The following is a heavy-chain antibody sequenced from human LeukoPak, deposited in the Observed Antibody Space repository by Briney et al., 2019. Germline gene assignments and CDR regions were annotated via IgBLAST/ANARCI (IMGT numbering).Heavy chain of an antibody. CDR1: GYTFTSYG. CDR3: AIMELKVVTPMSDY. J-gene: IGHJ4*02. CDR2: ISAYNGNT. D-gene: IGHD4-23*01. Sequence: ASVKVSCKAAGYTFTSYGISWVRQAPGQGLEWMGWISAYNGNTNYAQKLQGRVTMTTDTYTSTAYMELRSLRSEDTAVYYCAIMELKVVTPMSDYWGQGTLVTVSS. V-gene: IGHV1-18*01.